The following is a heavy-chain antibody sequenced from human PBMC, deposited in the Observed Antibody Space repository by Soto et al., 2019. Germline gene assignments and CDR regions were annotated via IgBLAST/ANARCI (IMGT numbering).Heavy chain of an antibody. D-gene: IGHD3-16*01. CDR1: GYTFTRYG. CDR3: AMVDVYVTPSPQDV. Sequence: QVQLVQSGAEVKNPGASVKVSCKASGYTFTRYGIGWARQAPGQGLEWMGWINTDNGNTNYAQNVQGRVTLTTDTSTNTAYMELRSLRSNDTAIYYCAMVDVYVTPSPQDVWGQGNTVIVSS. CDR2: INTDNGNT. V-gene: IGHV1-18*01. J-gene: IGHJ6*02.